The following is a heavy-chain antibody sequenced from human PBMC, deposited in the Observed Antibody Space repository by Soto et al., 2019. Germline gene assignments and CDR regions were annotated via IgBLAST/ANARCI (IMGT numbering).Heavy chain of an antibody. CDR3: ATAEMLLTCFDP. V-gene: IGHV3-48*01. CDR2: ISSSSSTI. D-gene: IGHD2-15*01. CDR1: GFTFSSYS. J-gene: IGHJ5*02. Sequence: EVPLVESGGGLVQPGGSLRLSCAASGFTFSSYSMNWVRQAPGKGLEWVSYISSSSSTIYYADSVKGRFTIPRDNATTSLYLQMNTLPAAVTAVYYCATAEMLLTCFDPWCQATLVTVSS.